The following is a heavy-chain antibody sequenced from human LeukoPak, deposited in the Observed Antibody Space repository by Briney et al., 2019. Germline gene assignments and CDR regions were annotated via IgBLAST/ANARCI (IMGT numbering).Heavy chain of an antibody. CDR1: GFTFSSYA. CDR3: AKIGSIAAREGIDY. V-gene: IGHV3-23*01. Sequence: GGSLRLSCAASGFTFSSYAMSWVRQAPGKGLEWVSAMSGSGGSTYYADSVKGRFTISRDNSKNTLYRQMNSLRAEDTAVYYCAKIGSIAAREGIDYWGQGTLVTVSS. CDR2: MSGSGGST. D-gene: IGHD6-6*01. J-gene: IGHJ4*02.